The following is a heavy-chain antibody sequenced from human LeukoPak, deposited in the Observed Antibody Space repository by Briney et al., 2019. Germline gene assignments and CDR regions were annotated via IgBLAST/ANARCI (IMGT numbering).Heavy chain of an antibody. V-gene: IGHV3-7*05. D-gene: IGHD1-26*01. Sequence: GLSQRLSCTASVFTHGEYSMSCVPHAPGKGLEWVANIKQDGSEKYYMDSVRGRFTISRDNPKNSLYLQMNSLRAEDTAVYYCAREGSYSKPDYWGQGSLVTVSS. J-gene: IGHJ4*02. CDR2: IKQDGSEK. CDR1: VFTHGEYS. CDR3: AREGSYSKPDY.